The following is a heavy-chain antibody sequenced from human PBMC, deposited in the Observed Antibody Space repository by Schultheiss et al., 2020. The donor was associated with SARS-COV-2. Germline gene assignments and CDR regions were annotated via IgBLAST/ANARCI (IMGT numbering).Heavy chain of an antibody. CDR2: ISHAGTNK. CDR1: GFSFRSFA. V-gene: IGHV3-30*04. D-gene: IGHD6-6*01. J-gene: IGHJ5*02. CDR3: AKPVVKAARPRDWFDP. Sequence: GESLKISCAASGFSFRSFAMHWVRQAPGKGLEWVAVISHAGTNKYYADSVKGRFTISRDNSNNTVILQMNSLRVEDTAVYYCAKPVVKAARPRDWFDPWGQGTLVTVSS.